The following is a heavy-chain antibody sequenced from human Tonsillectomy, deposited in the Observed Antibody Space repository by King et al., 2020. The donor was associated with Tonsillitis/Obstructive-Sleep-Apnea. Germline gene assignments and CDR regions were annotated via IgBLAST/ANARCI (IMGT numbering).Heavy chain of an antibody. V-gene: IGHV4-59*01. CDR2: IYYSGST. Sequence: QLQSSCPGLVKPSWTLSLPFTVSGGSLSSYSWSLLRQPPGKGMEWIGYIYYSGSTNYNPSLKSRVTISVDTSKNQFSLQLSSVTAADTAGEDCAREEGEEGERGGKGNRGTGS. CDR1: GGSLSSYS. J-gene: IGHJ6*03. CDR3: AREEGEEGER. D-gene: IGHD3-16*01.